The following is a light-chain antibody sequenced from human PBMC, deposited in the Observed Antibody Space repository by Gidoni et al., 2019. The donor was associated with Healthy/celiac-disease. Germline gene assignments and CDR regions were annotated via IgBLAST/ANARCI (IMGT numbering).Light chain of an antibody. Sequence: EIVLTQSPGTLSLSPRERATLSCRASQSISSNYVAWYQQKPGQAPRVLIYGASNRATGIPDRFSGGGSGTDFTLTISRLEPEDFAVYYCQQYAYSLETFGQGTKVEIK. CDR3: QQYAYSLET. CDR1: QSISSNY. V-gene: IGKV3-20*01. CDR2: GAS. J-gene: IGKJ1*01.